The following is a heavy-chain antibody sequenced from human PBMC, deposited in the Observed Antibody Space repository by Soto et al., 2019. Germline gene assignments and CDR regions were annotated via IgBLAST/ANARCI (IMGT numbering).Heavy chain of an antibody. J-gene: IGHJ5*02. D-gene: IGHD1-1*01. CDR1: GYTFRSYA. V-gene: IGHV1-3*04. CDR3: ARADGYNFDTWFDP. CDR2: INTGTGHT. Sequence: QVQLEQSGAEVRKPGASLNVSCKTSGYTFRSYAMHWVRQAPGQRLEWMGWINTGTGHTKYSQKMQGRVTLTSDASAHTAYMELSRLTSEDTAVYYCARADGYNFDTWFDPWVQGTLVTVSS.